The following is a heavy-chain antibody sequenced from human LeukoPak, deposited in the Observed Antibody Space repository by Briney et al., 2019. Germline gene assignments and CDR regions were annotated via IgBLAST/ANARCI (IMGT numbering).Heavy chain of an antibody. D-gene: IGHD6-19*01. V-gene: IGHV3-66*01. CDR3: ARGIAVAGTGFDY. CDR2: IYSGGST. CDR1: GFSVSSNY. Sequence: GGSLRLSCAASGFSVSSNYMSWVRQAPGKGLEWVSVIYSGGSTYYADSVKGRFTISRDNSKNTLYLQMNSLRAEDTAVYYCARGIAVAGTGFDYWGQGTLVTVSS. J-gene: IGHJ4*02.